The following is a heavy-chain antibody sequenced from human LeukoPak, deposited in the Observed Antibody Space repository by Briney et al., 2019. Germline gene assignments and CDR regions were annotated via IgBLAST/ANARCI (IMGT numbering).Heavy chain of an antibody. Sequence: KPSETLSLTCTVSGGSIRSYYWSWIRQPPGKGLEWIGYLYYRGSTTYNPSLKSRVTASIDTSKNQFSLKLSSVTAADTAVYYCARDLRVGGSSGWYAFDVWGQGTMVTVSS. CDR2: LYYRGST. CDR3: ARDLRVGGSSGWYAFDV. CDR1: GGSIRSYY. J-gene: IGHJ3*01. V-gene: IGHV4-59*01. D-gene: IGHD6-19*01.